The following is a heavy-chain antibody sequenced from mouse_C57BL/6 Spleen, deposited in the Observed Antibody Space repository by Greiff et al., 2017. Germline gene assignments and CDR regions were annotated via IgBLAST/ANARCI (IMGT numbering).Heavy chain of an antibody. CDR3: ARGGGFAY. Sequence: EVKLMESGGGLVKPGGSLKLSCAASGFTFSDYGMHWVRQAPEKGLEWVAYISSGSSTIYYADTVKGRFTISRDDAKNTLFLQMTSLGSEDTAMYYCARGGGFAYWGQGTLVTVSA. CDR1: GFTFSDYG. J-gene: IGHJ3*01. V-gene: IGHV5-17*01. CDR2: ISSGSSTI.